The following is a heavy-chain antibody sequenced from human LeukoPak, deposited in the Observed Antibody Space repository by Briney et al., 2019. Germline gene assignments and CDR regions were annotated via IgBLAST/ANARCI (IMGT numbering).Heavy chain of an antibody. D-gene: IGHD5-18*01. V-gene: IGHV3-15*01. J-gene: IGHJ6*03. CDR2: IKSKTDGGTT. CDR3: AKVRTNQEGYSYGYDYYYYYMDV. Sequence: GGSLRLSCAVSGFTFSNAWMSWVRQAPGKGLEWVGRIKSKTDGGTTDYAAPVKGRFTISRDDSKNTLYLQMNSLRAEDTAVYYCAKVRTNQEGYSYGYDYYYYYMDVWGKGTTVTISS. CDR1: GFTFSNAW.